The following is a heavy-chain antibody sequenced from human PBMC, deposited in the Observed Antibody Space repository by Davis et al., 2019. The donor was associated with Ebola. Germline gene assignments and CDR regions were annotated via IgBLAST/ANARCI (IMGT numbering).Heavy chain of an antibody. Sequence: GGSLRLSCKGSGYSFTSYWIGWVRQLPGKGLEWMGIIYPGDSDTRYSPSFQGQVTISADKSISTAYLQWSSLKASDTAMYYCARVGYSSRIDAFDIWGQGTMVTVSS. D-gene: IGHD6-13*01. CDR3: ARVGYSSRIDAFDI. CDR2: IYPGDSDT. CDR1: GYSFTSYW. J-gene: IGHJ3*02. V-gene: IGHV5-51*01.